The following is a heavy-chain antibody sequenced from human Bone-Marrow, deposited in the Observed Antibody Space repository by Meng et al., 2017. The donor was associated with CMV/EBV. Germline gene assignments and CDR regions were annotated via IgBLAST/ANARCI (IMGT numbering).Heavy chain of an antibody. CDR1: GYTFTSYG. CDR2: INPNSGGT. V-gene: IGHV1-2*02. D-gene: IGHD5-12*01. Sequence: ASVKVSCKASGYTFTSYGISWVRQAPGQGLEWMGWINPNSGGTNYAQKFQGRVTMTRDTSISTAYMELSRLRSDDTAVYYCARDRRSLQSAATIVYWGQGTLVTVSS. J-gene: IGHJ1*01. CDR3: ARDRRSLQSAATIVY.